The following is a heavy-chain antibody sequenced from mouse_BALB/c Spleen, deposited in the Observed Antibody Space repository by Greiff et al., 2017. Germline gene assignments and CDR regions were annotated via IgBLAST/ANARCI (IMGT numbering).Heavy chain of an antibody. V-gene: IGHV2-6-7*02. J-gene: IGHJ3*01. CDR3: ARDWDGNYAWFAD. D-gene: IGHD2-1*01. CDR1: GFSLTGYG. Sequence: VKLQESGPGLVAPSQSLSITCTVSGFSLTGYGVNWVRQPPGKGLEWLGMIWGDGSTDYNSALKSRMSISKDNSKSQVFLKMNSLQTDDTARYYCARDWDGNYAWFADWGQGTLVTVSA. CDR2: IWGDGST.